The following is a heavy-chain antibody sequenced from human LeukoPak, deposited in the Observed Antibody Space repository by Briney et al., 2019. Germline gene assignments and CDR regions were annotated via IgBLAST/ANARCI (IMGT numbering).Heavy chain of an antibody. V-gene: IGHV3-66*01. CDR3: ARVTLMGYSSIHYYFDY. J-gene: IGHJ4*02. CDR2: LYSGGST. D-gene: IGHD6-19*01. CDR1: GFIFSDFS. Sequence: PGGSLRLSCAVSGFIFSDFSMSWVRQAPGKGLEWVSVLYSGGSTYYADSVRGRFTISSDNSKNTLYLQMNSLRAEDTAVYYCARVTLMGYSSIHYYFDYWGQGTLVTVSS.